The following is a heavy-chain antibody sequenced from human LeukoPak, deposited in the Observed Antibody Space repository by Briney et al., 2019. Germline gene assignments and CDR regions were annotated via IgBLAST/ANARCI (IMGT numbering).Heavy chain of an antibody. V-gene: IGHV1-2*02. CDR1: GYTFTGYY. Sequence: ASVKVSCKASGYTFTGYYMHWVRQAPGQGLEWMGWINPNSGGTNYAQKFQGRVTMTRDTSISTAYMELSRLRSDDTAVYYCARDPGYSGYDTGRYYYYYMDVWGKGTTVTISS. D-gene: IGHD5-12*01. CDR2: INPNSGGT. CDR3: ARDPGYSGYDTGRYYYYYMDV. J-gene: IGHJ6*03.